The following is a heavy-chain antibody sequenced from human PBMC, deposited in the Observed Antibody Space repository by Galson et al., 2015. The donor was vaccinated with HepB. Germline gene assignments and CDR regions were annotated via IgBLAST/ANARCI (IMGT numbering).Heavy chain of an antibody. CDR1: GFTFSSYG. V-gene: IGHV3-30*02. Sequence: SLRLSCAASGFTFSSYGMHWVRQAPGKGLEWVAYIRYDGGNQYYADSVKGRFTISRDNSKNTLYLQMNSLRAEDTAVYYCARVRWFGGEYYSDYWGQGTLVTVSS. D-gene: IGHD3-10*01. CDR3: ARVRWFGGEYYSDY. J-gene: IGHJ4*02. CDR2: IRYDGGNQ.